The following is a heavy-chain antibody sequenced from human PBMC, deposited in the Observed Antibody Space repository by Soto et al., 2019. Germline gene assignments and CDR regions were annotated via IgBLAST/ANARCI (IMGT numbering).Heavy chain of an antibody. CDR2: IYYSGST. CDR3: ARRDCSSTSCYDDGNWFDP. CDR1: GGSISSYY. Sequence: SETLSLTCTVSGGSISSYYWSWIRQPPGKGLEWIGYIYYSGSTNYNPSLKSRVTISVDTSKNQFSLKLSSVTAADTAVYYCARRDCSSTSCYDDGNWFDPWGQGTLVTVSS. D-gene: IGHD2-2*01. J-gene: IGHJ5*02. V-gene: IGHV4-59*08.